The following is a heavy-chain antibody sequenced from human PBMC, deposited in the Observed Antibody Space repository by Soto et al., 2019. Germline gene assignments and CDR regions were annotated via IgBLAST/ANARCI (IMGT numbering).Heavy chain of an antibody. D-gene: IGHD6-13*01. V-gene: IGHV3-23*01. J-gene: IGHJ4*02. CDR1: GFSFSDYA. Sequence: GGSLRLSCAASGFSFSDYAMSWVRQAPGKGLEWVSVISESGGSTHYADSVRGRFTVSRDNSKNSLSLRMNSLRDEDAAVYFCAKRSPYSSGWYSPIFDYWGQGALVTVSS. CDR2: ISESGGST. CDR3: AKRSPYSSGWYSPIFDY.